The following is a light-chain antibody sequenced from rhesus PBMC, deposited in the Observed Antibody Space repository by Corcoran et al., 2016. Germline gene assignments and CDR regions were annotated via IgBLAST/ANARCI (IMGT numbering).Light chain of an antibody. CDR2: EVS. CDR1: SSDIGGYNH. J-gene: IGLJ6*01. CDR3: CSHAGSYTYV. V-gene: IGLV2-32*01. Sequence: QAALTQSRSVSESPGQSVTISCTGTSSDIGGYNHVSWYHQHPGTAPKLMIYEVSKRPSGVSDRCSGSKSGNTASLTISGLQAEDDADYFCCSHAGSYTYVFGSGTQLTVL.